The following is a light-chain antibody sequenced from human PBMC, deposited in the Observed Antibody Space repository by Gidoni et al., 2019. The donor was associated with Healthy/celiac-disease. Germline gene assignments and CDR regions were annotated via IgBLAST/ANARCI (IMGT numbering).Light chain of an antibody. CDR1: SGHSSYA. Sequence: QLVLTQSPSASASLGASVKPTCTLSSGHSSYAIAWHQQQPEKGPRYLMKLNSDGSHSKGDGIPDRFSGSSAGAERYLTISSLQSEDEADYYCQTWGTGIRGVFGGGTKLTVL. J-gene: IGLJ2*01. CDR3: QTWGTGIRGV. CDR2: LNSDGSH. V-gene: IGLV4-69*01.